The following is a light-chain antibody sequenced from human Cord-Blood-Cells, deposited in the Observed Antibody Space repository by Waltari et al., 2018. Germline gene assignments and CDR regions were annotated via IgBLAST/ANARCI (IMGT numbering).Light chain of an antibody. CDR2: DVS. J-gene: IGLJ2*01. V-gene: IGLV2-11*01. CDR1: SSDVGGYNY. CDR3: CSYAGSYTLV. Sequence: QSALTQPRSVSGSPGQSVTISCTGTSSDVGGYNYVSWYQQHPGKAPKLMIYDVSKLPAGVPARFSGSKSGDTASRTISGLQAEDEADYYCCSYAGSYTLVFGGGTKLTVL.